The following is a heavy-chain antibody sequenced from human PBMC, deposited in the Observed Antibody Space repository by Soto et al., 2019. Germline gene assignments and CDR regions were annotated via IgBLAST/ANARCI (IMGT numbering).Heavy chain of an antibody. CDR1: YGSISRYY. CDR2: IYYSGST. CDR3: ARQGPYGMDV. Sequence: QVQLQESGPGLVKPSETLSLTCTVSYGSISRYYWSWIREPPGKGLEWIGYIYYSGSTNYNPSLKSRVTISVDTSKNQFSLKLSSVTAADTAVYYCARQGPYGMDVWGQGTTVTVSS. V-gene: IGHV4-59*08. J-gene: IGHJ6*02.